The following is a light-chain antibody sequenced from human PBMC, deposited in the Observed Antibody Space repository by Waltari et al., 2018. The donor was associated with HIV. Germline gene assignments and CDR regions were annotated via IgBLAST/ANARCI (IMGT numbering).Light chain of an antibody. Sequence: SYVLTQPPSVSVAPGQTAKISCWGQNFEYKGFQWYQQKPGQAPVLVIYDYSDRPTGIPERFSGSNSGNTATLTVSMVEAGDEADYYCQLWDTSSDHPAFFGGGTKLTVV. CDR2: DYS. CDR1: NFEYKG. J-gene: IGLJ2*01. CDR3: QLWDTSSDHPAF. V-gene: IGLV3-21*02.